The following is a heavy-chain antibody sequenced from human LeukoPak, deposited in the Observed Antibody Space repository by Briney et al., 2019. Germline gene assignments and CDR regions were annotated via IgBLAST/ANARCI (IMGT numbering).Heavy chain of an antibody. CDR2: IYSSGRT. J-gene: IGHJ4*02. V-gene: IGHV3-53*01. CDR1: GFTVSSNY. CDR3: ARDVRGYNPFDY. Sequence: GGSLRLSCTASGFTVSSNYMSWVRQAPGKGLEWVSVIYSSGRTKYADSVEGRFTISRDNSKNTLYLQMDSLRVEDTAMYYCARDVRGYNPFDYRGQGTLVTVSS. D-gene: IGHD5-24*01.